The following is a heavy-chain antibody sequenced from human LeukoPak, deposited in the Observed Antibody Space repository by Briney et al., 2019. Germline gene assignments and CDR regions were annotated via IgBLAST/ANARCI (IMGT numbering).Heavy chain of an antibody. J-gene: IGHJ6*02. Sequence: PGGSLRLSCAASGFTFSSYAMSWVRQAPGKGLEWVSPISGSGGSTYYADSVKGRFTISRDNSKNTLYLQMDSLRTEDTAVYYCAKDLSRLYYYYGMDVWGQGTTVTVSS. CDR1: GFTFSSYA. CDR2: ISGSGGST. CDR3: AKDLSRLYYYYGMDV. V-gene: IGHV3-23*01. D-gene: IGHD4-11*01.